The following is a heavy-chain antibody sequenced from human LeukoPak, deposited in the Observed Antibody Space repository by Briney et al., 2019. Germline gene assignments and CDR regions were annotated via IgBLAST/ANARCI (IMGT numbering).Heavy chain of an antibody. Sequence: KAGGSLRLSCAASGFTFSDYYMSWIRQAPGKGLEWVSYISSSGSTIYHADSVKGRFTISRDNAKNSLYLQMNSLRAEDTAVYYCARDIYDSSGDAFDIWGQRTMVTVSS. CDR1: GFTFSDYY. CDR2: ISSSGSTI. D-gene: IGHD3-22*01. CDR3: ARDIYDSSGDAFDI. V-gene: IGHV3-11*04. J-gene: IGHJ3*02.